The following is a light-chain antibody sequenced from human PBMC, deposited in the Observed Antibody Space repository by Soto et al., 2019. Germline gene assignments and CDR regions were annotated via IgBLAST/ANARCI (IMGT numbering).Light chain of an antibody. J-gene: IGKJ1*01. Sequence: DIQMTQSPSTLSASVGDRVTITCRAIQSISSWLAWYQQKPGKAPKLLIYKASGLESGVPSRFSGSGSGTDFTLTINGLEPEDSAVYYCQQRGNWPPTWTFGQGTKVDI. CDR1: QSISSW. CDR2: KAS. V-gene: IGKV1-5*03. CDR3: QQRGNWPPTWT.